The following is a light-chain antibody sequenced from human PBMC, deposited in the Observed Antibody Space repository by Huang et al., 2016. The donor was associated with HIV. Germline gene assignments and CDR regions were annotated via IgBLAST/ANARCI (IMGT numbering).Light chain of an antibody. J-gene: IGKJ4*01. CDR3: QQYFTTPLA. CDR2: AAS. Sequence: IQMTQSPSSLAASVGDRVTITCRASQAISNSLVWYQQKPGTAPKLLLFAASRLDSGVPSRFRGSGSGTDYTRTISSLQPADFATCYCQQYFTTPLAFGGGTKVEIK. V-gene: IGKV1-NL1*01. CDR1: QAISNS.